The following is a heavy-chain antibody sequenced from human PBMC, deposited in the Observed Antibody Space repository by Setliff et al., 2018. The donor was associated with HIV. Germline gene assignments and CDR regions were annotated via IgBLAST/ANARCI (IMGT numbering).Heavy chain of an antibody. D-gene: IGHD2-15*01. Sequence: GGSLRLSCAASGFTFGDYYMTWIRQAPKKGLECVAYISRRGSVIQYADSVKGRFTISRDNAKNSLSLEMNSLRAEETAVYYCARDLRSSHGSPNFFDYWGRGALVTVSS. J-gene: IGHJ4*02. CDR3: ARDLRSSHGSPNFFDY. CDR1: GFTFGDYY. V-gene: IGHV3-11*04. CDR2: ISRRGSVI.